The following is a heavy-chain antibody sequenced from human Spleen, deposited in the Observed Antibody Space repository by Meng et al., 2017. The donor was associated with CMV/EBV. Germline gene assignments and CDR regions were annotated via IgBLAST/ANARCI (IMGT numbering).Heavy chain of an antibody. J-gene: IGHJ4*02. CDR2: INPDGSYT. CDR1: GFTLSNYW. CDR3: VKDKTGEKDY. Sequence: GGSLRLSCAASGFTLSNYWVHWVRQAPGKGLAWVSRINPDGSYTSSADSVKGRFTISRDNAKNTVYLQMNSLRVDDTAIYYCVKDKTGEKDYWGQGTLVTVSS. D-gene: IGHD7-27*01. V-gene: IGHV3-74*01.